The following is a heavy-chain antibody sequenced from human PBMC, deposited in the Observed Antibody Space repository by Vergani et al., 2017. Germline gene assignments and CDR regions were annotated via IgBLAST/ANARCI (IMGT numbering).Heavy chain of an antibody. D-gene: IGHD6-13*01. V-gene: IGHV3-48*04. CDR3: ARATSSWYPVDY. Sequence: EVQLLESGGGLVQPGGSLRLSCAASGFTFSSYAMSWVRQAPGKGLEWVSYISSSSSYTNYADSVKGRFTISRDNAKNSLYLQMNSLRAEDTAVYYCARATSSWYPVDYWGQGTLVTVSS. CDR1: GFTFSSYA. CDR2: ISSSSSYT. J-gene: IGHJ4*02.